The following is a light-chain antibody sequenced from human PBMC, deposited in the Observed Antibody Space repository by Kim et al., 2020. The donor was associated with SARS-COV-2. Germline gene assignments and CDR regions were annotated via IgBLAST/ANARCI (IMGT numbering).Light chain of an antibody. V-gene: IGLV1-44*01. Sequence: QSVLTQPPSASGTPGQRVTISCSGSSSNIGSNTVNWYQQLPGTAPKLLIYTNNQGPSGVPDRFSGSRSGTSASLAISGLQSEDEADYYCAAWDDSLNAVVFGGGTKVTVL. CDR1: SSNIGSNT. CDR3: AAWDDSLNAVV. J-gene: IGLJ2*01. CDR2: TNN.